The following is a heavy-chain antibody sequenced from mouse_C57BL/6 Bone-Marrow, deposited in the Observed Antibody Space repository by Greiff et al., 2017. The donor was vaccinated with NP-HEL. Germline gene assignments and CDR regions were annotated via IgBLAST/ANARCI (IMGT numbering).Heavy chain of an antibody. V-gene: IGHV1-26*01. D-gene: IGHD1-1*01. CDR2: INPNNGGT. Sequence: DVQLQQSGPELVKPGASVKISCKASGYTFTDYYMNWVKQSHGKSLEWIGDINPNNGGTSYNQKFKGKATLTVDKSSSTAYMELRSLTSEDSAVYYCARNYGSSYGFAYWGQGTLVTVSA. CDR3: ARNYGSSYGFAY. J-gene: IGHJ3*01. CDR1: GYTFTDYY.